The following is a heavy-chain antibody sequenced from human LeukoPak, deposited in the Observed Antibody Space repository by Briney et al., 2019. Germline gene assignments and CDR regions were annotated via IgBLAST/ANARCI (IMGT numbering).Heavy chain of an antibody. J-gene: IGHJ4*02. CDR3: ATGYSAWSFGY. V-gene: IGHV3-30-3*01. CDR1: VVTFSSYA. CDR2: ISYDGSNK. D-gene: IGHD6-19*01. Sequence: PGRSLRLSRAASVVTFSSYAMYWVRQAPGKGLDWVAVISYDGSNKYYADSVKGRFTISRDNSKNTLSLQMNSLRAEDTAMYFCATGYSAWSFGYWGQGTLVTVSS.